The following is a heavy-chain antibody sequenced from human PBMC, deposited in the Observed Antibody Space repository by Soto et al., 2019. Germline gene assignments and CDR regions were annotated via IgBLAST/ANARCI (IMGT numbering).Heavy chain of an antibody. V-gene: IGHV3-49*04. D-gene: IGHD1-26*01. CDR1: GFTFGDYA. Sequence: PGGSLRLSCRASGFTFGDYAMSWVRQAPGKGLEWVGFIRSKAYGGTTEYAASVKGRFTISRDDSKSIAYLQMNSLKTEDTAVYYCTRGSGRWSTLDCWGQGTLVPVYS. CDR3: TRGSGRWSTLDC. J-gene: IGHJ4*02. CDR2: IRSKAYGGTT.